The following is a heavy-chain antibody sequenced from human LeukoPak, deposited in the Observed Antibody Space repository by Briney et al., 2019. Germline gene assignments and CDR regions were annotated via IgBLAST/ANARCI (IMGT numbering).Heavy chain of an antibody. V-gene: IGHV3-48*02. J-gene: IGHJ6*02. CDR1: GFTFSSYS. Sequence: PGGSLRLSCAASGFTFSSYSMNWVRQAPGKGLEWVSYISSSSSTIYYADSVKGRFTISRDNAKNSLYLQMNSLRDEDTAVYYCARDGYQLLYLDYYYGMDVWGQGTTVTVSS. CDR2: ISSSSSTI. CDR3: ARDGYQLLYLDYYYGMDV. D-gene: IGHD2-2*02.